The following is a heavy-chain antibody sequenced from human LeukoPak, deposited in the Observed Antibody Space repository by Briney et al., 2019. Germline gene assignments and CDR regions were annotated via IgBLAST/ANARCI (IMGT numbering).Heavy chain of an antibody. Sequence: PSETLSLTCTVSGGSISSYYWSWIRQPPGKGLEWIGYIYYSGSTNYNPSLKSRVTISVDTSKNQFSLKLSSVTAADTALYYCARGRPTGFDYWGQGTLVTVSS. CDR3: ARGRPTGFDY. J-gene: IGHJ4*02. CDR1: GGSISSYY. V-gene: IGHV4-59*01. CDR2: IYYSGST.